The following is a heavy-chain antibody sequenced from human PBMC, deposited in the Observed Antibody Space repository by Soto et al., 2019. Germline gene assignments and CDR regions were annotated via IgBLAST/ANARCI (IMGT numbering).Heavy chain of an antibody. CDR2: VNDSGTT. D-gene: IGHD6-13*01. Sequence: PSETLSLTCAVDSGSFSGYYSSWIRQPPGKGLEWIAEVNDSGTTNYNPSLKSRVSVSLDTSKNQFSLKLKSMTAADTAMYYCARGRGIAATGPAAYYYGLDVWGQGTTVTVSS. CDR1: SGSFSGYY. J-gene: IGHJ6*02. V-gene: IGHV4-34*01. CDR3: ARGRGIAATGPAAYYYGLDV.